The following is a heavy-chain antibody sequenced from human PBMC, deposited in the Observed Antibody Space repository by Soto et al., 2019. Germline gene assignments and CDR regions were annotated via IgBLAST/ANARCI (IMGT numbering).Heavy chain of an antibody. Sequence: PGESLKISCKGSGYSFTSYWTSWVRQMPGKGLEWMGRIDPSDSYTNYSPSFQGHVTISADKSISTAYLQWSSLKASDTAMYYCARPEAAAGTGYYYYGMDVWGQGTTVTVSS. J-gene: IGHJ6*02. CDR2: IDPSDSYT. CDR1: GYSFTSYW. D-gene: IGHD6-13*01. CDR3: ARPEAAAGTGYYYYGMDV. V-gene: IGHV5-10-1*01.